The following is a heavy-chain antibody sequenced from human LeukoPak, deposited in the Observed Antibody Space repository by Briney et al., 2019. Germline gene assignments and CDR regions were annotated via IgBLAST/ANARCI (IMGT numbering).Heavy chain of an antibody. J-gene: IGHJ3*02. D-gene: IGHD3-16*02. CDR3: AATIVSDAFDI. CDR1: GYTFTSYY. V-gene: IGHV1-2*02. CDR2: INPNSGGT. Sequence: ASVKVSCKASGYTFTSYYMHWVRQAPGQGLEWMGWINPNSGGTNYAQKFQGRVTMTRDTSISTAYMELSRLRSEDMAVYYCAATIVSDAFDIWGQGTMVTVSS.